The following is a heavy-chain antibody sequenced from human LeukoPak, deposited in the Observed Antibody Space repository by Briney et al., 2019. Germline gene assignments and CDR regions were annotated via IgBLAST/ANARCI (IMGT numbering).Heavy chain of an antibody. D-gene: IGHD4-11*01. CDR2: ISNYFGVT. J-gene: IGHJ5*02. CDR3: ARDSDYSGNGNGDWFDP. CDR1: GFRFSSFG. Sequence: ASVKVSCKASGFRFSSFGVSWVRQAPGQGLEWMGWISNYFGVTHYAEKFEDRVTMTVDTSTTTVYMELRSLKYDDTAVYYCARDSDYSGNGNGDWFDPWGQGTVVIVSS. V-gene: IGHV1-18*04.